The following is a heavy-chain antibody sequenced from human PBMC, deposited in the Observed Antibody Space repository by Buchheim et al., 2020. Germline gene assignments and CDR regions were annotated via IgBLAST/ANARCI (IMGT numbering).Heavy chain of an antibody. Sequence: EVQLVESGGGLVQPGGSLRLSCVASGFTFSSHWMHRVRQAPGKGLAWVSHINEDGGAKGYADSVKGRFTISRDNAKNMVYLQMNRLRAEDTAVYYCARDLPRTGPCGQGTL. D-gene: IGHD1/OR15-1a*01. CDR1: GFTFSSHW. CDR2: INEDGGAK. J-gene: IGHJ5*02. V-gene: IGHV3-74*01. CDR3: ARDLPRTGP.